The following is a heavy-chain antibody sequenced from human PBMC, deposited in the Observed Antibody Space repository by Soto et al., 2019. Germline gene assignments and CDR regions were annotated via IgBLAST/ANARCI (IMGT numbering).Heavy chain of an antibody. CDR1: GFTFDDYA. J-gene: IGHJ4*02. Sequence: GGSLRLSCAASGFTFDDYAMHWVRQAPGKGLEWVSGISWNSGSIGYADSVKGRFTISRDNAKNSLYLQMNSLRAEDTALYYCAKAREFGNIVDALAFDYWGQGTLVTVSS. D-gene: IGHD2-15*01. V-gene: IGHV3-9*01. CDR3: AKAREFGNIVDALAFDY. CDR2: ISWNSGSI.